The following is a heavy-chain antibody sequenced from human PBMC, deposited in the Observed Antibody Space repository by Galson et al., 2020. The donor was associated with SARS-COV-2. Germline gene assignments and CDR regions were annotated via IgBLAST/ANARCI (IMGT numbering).Heavy chain of an antibody. D-gene: IGHD3-16*01. CDR3: AKDLGYMDV. CDR1: GFTFSSYA. Sequence: GESLKISCAASGFTFSSYAMSWVRQAPGKGLEWVSTISGSGGSTYYPDSVKGRFTISRDNSKNTLYLQMNSLRAEDTALYYCAKDLGYMDVGGKGTRVTISS. J-gene: IGHJ6*03. V-gene: IGHV3-23*01. CDR2: ISGSGGST.